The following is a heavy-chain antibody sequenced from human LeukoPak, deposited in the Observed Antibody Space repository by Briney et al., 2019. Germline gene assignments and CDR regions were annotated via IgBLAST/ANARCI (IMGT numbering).Heavy chain of an antibody. Sequence: SETLSLTCTVSGGSICSYYLIWIRQPPGKERVWSRYISSRGTTKYTPSLTSRVPISVDTSKNQSSLKLSSVAAAATAVYYCVRQLESPYSGTYGYWGQETLVTVSS. CDR3: VRQLESPYSGTYGY. J-gene: IGHJ4*02. V-gene: IGHV4-59*08. CDR1: GGSICSYY. CDR2: ISSRGTT. D-gene: IGHD1-26*01.